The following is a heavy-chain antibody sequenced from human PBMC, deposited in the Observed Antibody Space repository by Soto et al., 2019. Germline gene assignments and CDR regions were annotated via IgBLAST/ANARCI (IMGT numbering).Heavy chain of an antibody. CDR1: GGTFSSYA. CDR2: IIPIFGTA. V-gene: IGHV1-69*06. CDR3: AGGIAAAIKRFGMDV. J-gene: IGHJ6*02. Sequence: QVQLVQSGAEVKKPGSSVKVSCKASGGTFSSYAISWVRQAPGQGLEWMGGIIPIFGTANYAQKFKGRVTITADKSTRTAYMELSSLRSEETAVYYCAGGIAAAIKRFGMDVWGQGTTVTVSS. D-gene: IGHD6-13*01.